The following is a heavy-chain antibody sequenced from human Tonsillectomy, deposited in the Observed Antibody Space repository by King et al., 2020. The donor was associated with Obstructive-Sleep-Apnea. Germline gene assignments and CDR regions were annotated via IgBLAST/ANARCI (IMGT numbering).Heavy chain of an antibody. CDR3: AKEMATSRYYYGMDV. CDR1: GFTFDDYA. CDR2: ISWNSGSI. J-gene: IGHJ6*02. D-gene: IGHD2-2*01. V-gene: IGHV3-9*01. Sequence: VQLVESGGGLVQPGRSLRLSCAASGFTFDDYAMHWVRHAPGKGLEWVSGISWNSGSICYADSVKGRFTISRDNAKNSLYLQMNSLRAEDTALYYCAKEMATSRYYYGMDVWGQGTTVTVSS.